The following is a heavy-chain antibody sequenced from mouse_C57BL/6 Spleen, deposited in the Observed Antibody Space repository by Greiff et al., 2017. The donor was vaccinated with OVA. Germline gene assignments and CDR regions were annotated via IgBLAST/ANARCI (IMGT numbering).Heavy chain of an antibody. CDR3: ARCGDSNFDY. CDR2: IYPGDGDT. D-gene: IGHD2-5*01. CDR1: GYAFSSYW. J-gene: IGHJ2*01. V-gene: IGHV1-80*01. Sequence: VQRVESGAELVKPGASVKISCKASGYAFSSYWMNWVKQRPGKGLEWIGQIYPGDGDTNYNGKFKGKATLTADKSSSTAYMQLSSLTSEDSAVYFCARCGDSNFDYWGQGTTLTVSS.